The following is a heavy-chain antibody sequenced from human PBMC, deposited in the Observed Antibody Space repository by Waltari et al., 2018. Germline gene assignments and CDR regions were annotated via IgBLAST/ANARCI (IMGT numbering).Heavy chain of an antibody. CDR1: AYTFSTYG. J-gene: IGHJ5*01. Sequence: QVHLVQSGAEVKKPGASVKVSCKASAYTFSTYGITCVRQATGQGLEWVGGISAHDGNTNCPQNFQGRPTLTTDTATYTAYMELSSLTSNDTAVYYCATAVGGNMGFDSWGHGTLVTVSA. D-gene: IGHD6-19*01. V-gene: IGHV1-18*01. CDR3: ATAVGGNMGFDS. CDR2: ISAHDGNT.